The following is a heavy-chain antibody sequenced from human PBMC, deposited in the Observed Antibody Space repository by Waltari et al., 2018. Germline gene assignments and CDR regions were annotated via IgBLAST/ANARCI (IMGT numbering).Heavy chain of an antibody. Sequence: EVQLLESGGGLVQPGGSLRLSCAASGFTFSSYGMSWVRQAPGKGLEWVSGIGDSGGSTYYADSVKGRFTISRDNSKNTLYLEMNSLRAEDTAVYYCAKVATTVTTLNWFDPWGQGTLVTVSS. CDR3: AKVATTVTTLNWFDP. V-gene: IGHV3-23*01. D-gene: IGHD4-17*01. J-gene: IGHJ5*02. CDR1: GFTFSSYG. CDR2: IGDSGGST.